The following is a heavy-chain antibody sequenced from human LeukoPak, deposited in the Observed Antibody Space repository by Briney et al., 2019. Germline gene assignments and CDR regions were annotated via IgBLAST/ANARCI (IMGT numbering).Heavy chain of an antibody. CDR1: GGSISNYY. Sequence: SETLSLTCTVSGGSISNYYWFWIRQPAGKGMEWIGRIYTTGSTNYNPSLKSRVTLSVDTSKNHFSLKLSSVTAADTAVYYCARDGRAQYYYGMDVWGQGTTVTVSS. J-gene: IGHJ6*02. CDR2: IYTTGST. V-gene: IGHV4-4*07. CDR3: ARDGRAQYYYGMDV.